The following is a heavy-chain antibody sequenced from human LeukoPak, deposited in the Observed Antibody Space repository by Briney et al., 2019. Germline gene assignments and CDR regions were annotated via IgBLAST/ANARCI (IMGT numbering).Heavy chain of an antibody. CDR3: ASGTIFGVIINGMYV. CDR2: MSPNSGNT. Sequence: ASVKVSCKASGYTFTSYDINWVRQATGQGLEWMGWMSPNSGNTGYVQKFQGRVTMTRNASISTAYMELSSLRSEDTAVYYCASGTIFGVIINGMYVWGQGTTVTVSS. CDR1: GYTFTSYD. V-gene: IGHV1-8*01. J-gene: IGHJ6*02. D-gene: IGHD3-3*01.